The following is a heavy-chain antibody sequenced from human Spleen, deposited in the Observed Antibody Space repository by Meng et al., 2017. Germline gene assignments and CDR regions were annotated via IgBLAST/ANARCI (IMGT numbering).Heavy chain of an antibody. J-gene: IGHJ4*02. D-gene: IGHD2-2*01. V-gene: IGHV3-23*01. CDR2: ISGSGGST. CDR1: GFTFSSYA. CDR3: ARDLVPASRNGNFDY. Sequence: GESLKISCAAPGFTFSSYAMSWVRQAPGKGLEWVSAISGSGGSTYYADSVKGRFTISRDNSRNTLYLQMNSLRAEDTAFYCCARDLVPASRNGNFDYWRQGTLVTVSS.